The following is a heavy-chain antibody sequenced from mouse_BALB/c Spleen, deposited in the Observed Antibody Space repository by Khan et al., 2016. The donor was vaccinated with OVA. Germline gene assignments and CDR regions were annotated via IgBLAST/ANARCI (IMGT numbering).Heavy chain of an antibody. CDR2: ISNDGSN. J-gene: IGHJ4*01. V-gene: IGHV3-6*02. D-gene: IGHD1-1*01. CDR1: GYSITSGYY. Sequence: EVQLQESGPGLVKPSQSLSLTCSVTGYSITSGYYWNWIRQFPGNKLEWMGYISNDGSNNYNPSLKNRISITRDTSKNQFFLKLNSVTTEDTATYYCARIGQFYYGTSYYAVDYWGQGTSVTVSS. CDR3: ARIGQFYYGTSYYAVDY.